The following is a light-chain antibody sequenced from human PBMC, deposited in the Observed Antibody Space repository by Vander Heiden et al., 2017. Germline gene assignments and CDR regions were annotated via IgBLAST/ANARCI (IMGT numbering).Light chain of an antibody. CDR2: WAS. CDR1: QSVLYSSNNKNY. J-gene: IGKJ2*01. V-gene: IGKV4-1*01. Sequence: DIVMTQSPDSLAVSLGERATINCKSSQSVLYSSNNKNYLVWYQQKPGQPPKLLIYWASIRESGVPDRFSGSGSGTDFTLTISNLQAEDVAVYYCQQYYSSPRTLGQGTKLEIK. CDR3: QQYYSSPRT.